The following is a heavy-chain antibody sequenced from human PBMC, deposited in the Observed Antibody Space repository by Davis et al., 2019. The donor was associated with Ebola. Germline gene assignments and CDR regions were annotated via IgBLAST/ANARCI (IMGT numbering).Heavy chain of an antibody. CDR3: TTLPTGARDY. J-gene: IGHJ4*02. CDR2: IKSKSDGGTT. Sequence: GESLKISCAASGFTFINAWMSWVRQAPGKGLEWVGRIKSKSDGGTTDYAAPVKGRFTISRDDSKNTWYLQMNSLKAEDTAVYYCTTLPTGARDYWGQGTLVTVSS. CDR1: GFTFINAW. V-gene: IGHV3-15*01. D-gene: IGHD2-8*02.